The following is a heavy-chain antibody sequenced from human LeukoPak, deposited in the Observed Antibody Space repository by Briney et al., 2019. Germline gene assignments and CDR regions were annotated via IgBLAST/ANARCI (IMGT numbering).Heavy chain of an antibody. CDR2: ISSSSSTI. CDR1: GFTFSSYS. J-gene: IGHJ6*03. CDR3: ARESAGIAAAGPILSEYYYYYYMDV. V-gene: IGHV3-48*01. D-gene: IGHD6-13*01. Sequence: GGSLRLSCAASGFTFSSYSMNWVRQAPGKGLEWVSYISSSSSTIYYADSVKGRFTISRDNAKNSLYLQMNSLRAEDTAVYYCARESAGIAAAGPILSEYYYYYYMDVWGKGTTVTVSS.